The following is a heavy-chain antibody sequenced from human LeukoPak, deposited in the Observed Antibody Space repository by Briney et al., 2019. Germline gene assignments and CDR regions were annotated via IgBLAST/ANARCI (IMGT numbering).Heavy chain of an antibody. J-gene: IGHJ4*02. CDR2: ISTSGNT. CDR1: GFTFSSSA. CDR3: TKDSAVAGALVDY. Sequence: GGSLRLSCAASGFTFSSSAMSWVRQAPGKGLEWVSSISTSGNTYYADSVKGRFTISRDNSKNTLYLQMNSLRAEDTALYYCTKDSAVAGALVDYWGQGALVTVSS. V-gene: IGHV3-23*01. D-gene: IGHD6-19*01.